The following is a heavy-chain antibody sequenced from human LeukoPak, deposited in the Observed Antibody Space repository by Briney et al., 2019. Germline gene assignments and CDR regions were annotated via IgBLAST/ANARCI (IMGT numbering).Heavy chain of an antibody. V-gene: IGHV3-23*01. CDR1: GFTFSSYA. J-gene: IGHJ4*02. Sequence: GGSLRLSCAASGFTFSSYAMSWVRQAPGKGLEWVSAISGSGGSTYYADSVKGRFTISRDNSKNTLYLQMNSLRAEDTAVYYCAKTLGSRFDSTGYATFDYWGQGTLVTVSS. CDR3: AKTLGSRFDSTGYATFDY. D-gene: IGHD3-22*01. CDR2: ISGSGGST.